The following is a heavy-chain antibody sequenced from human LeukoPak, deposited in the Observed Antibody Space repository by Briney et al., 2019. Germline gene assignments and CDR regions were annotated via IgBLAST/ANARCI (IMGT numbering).Heavy chain of an antibody. D-gene: IGHD3-9*01. CDR1: GFTFDDYA. J-gene: IGHJ3*02. CDR3: AKLTGEGAFDI. V-gene: IGHV3-9*03. CDR2: ISWNSGNI. Sequence: GGSLRLSCAASGFTFDDYAMHWVRQAPGKGLEWVSGISWNSGNIGYADSVKGRFTISRDNAKNSLYLQMNSLRAEDMALYYCAKLTGEGAFDIWGQGTMVTVSS.